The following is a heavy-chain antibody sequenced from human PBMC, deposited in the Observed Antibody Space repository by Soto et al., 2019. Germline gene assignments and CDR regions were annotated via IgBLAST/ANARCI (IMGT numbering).Heavy chain of an antibody. J-gene: IGHJ4*02. Sequence: PGGSLRLSCAASGFTFSSYVMSWVCQAQGKGLEWVSSISGSGGSTYYADSVKGRFNISRDNSKNTLYLQMNTLRAEDTAIYYCVLSRSYNRYYFHYWGLGSLVTVSS. CDR2: ISGSGGST. CDR3: VLSRSYNRYYFHY. D-gene: IGHD1-26*01. CDR1: GFTFSSYV. V-gene: IGHV3-23*01.